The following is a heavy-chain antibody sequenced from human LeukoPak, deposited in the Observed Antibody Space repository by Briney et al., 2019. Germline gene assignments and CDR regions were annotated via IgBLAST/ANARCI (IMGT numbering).Heavy chain of an antibody. CDR1: GYTFTSYY. CDR2: INPSGGST. V-gene: IGHV1-46*01. CDR3: ARDRRPLHCSSTSCYPDY. Sequence: ASVKVSCKASGYTFTSYYMHWVRQAPGQGLEWMGIINPSGGSTSYAQKFQGRVTMTRDTSTSTVYMELSSLRSEDTAVYYCARDRRPLHCSSTSCYPDYWGQGTLVTVSS. J-gene: IGHJ4*02. D-gene: IGHD2-2*01.